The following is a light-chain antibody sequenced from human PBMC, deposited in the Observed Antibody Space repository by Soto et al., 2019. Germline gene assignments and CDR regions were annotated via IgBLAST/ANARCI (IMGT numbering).Light chain of an antibody. Sequence: QSVLTQPASVSGSLGQSITISCTGTSSDVGAYNFVSWYQQHPRKAPKLMIYVVTNRPSGVSHRFSGSKSGNTASLTISGLQADDEADYYCSSFTSTSTWVFGGGTKLTVL. J-gene: IGLJ3*02. CDR3: SSFTSTSTWV. V-gene: IGLV2-14*01. CDR1: SSDVGAYNF. CDR2: VVT.